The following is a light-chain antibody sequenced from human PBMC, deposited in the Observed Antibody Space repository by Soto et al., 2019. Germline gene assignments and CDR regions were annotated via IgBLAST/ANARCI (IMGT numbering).Light chain of an antibody. CDR3: ATWDDSLNGFYV. V-gene: IGLV1-47*01. J-gene: IGLJ1*01. Sequence: QSALTQPPSASGTPGQGVTISCSGSTSNIGSNYVYWYQQLPGTAPKLLIYRNNQRPSGVPDRFSGSKSGTSASLAMSGLRSDDEADYFCATWDDSLNGFYVFGTGTKVTVL. CDR1: TSNIGSNY. CDR2: RNN.